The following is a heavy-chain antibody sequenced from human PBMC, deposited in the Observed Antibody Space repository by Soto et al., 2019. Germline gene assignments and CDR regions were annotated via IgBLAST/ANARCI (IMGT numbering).Heavy chain of an antibody. D-gene: IGHD3-9*01. CDR3: ANRVKYYDILTGYFPFDY. CDR2: ISGSGGST. CDR1: GFTFSSYA. V-gene: IGHV3-23*01. Sequence: GGSLRLSCAASGFTFSSYAMSWVRQAPGKGLEWVSVISGSGGSTSYAHPVKGRFTISRDNSKNTLYLQMNSVRAEDTAVYYCANRVKYYDILTGYFPFDYWGQGTLVTVSS. J-gene: IGHJ4*02.